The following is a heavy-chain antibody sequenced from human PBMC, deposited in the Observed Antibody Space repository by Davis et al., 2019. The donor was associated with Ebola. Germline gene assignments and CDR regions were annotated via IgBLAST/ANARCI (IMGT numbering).Heavy chain of an antibody. CDR3: ARAPAPRYCSGGSCSWGWFDP. CDR1: GYTFTSYA. V-gene: IGHV1-3*01. Sequence: ASVNVSCKASGYTFTSYAMHWVRQPPGQRLEWMGWINAGNGNTKYSQKFQGRVTMTRDTSISTAYMELSRLRSDDTAVYYCARAPAPRYCSGGSCSWGWFDPWGQGTLVTVSS. D-gene: IGHD2-15*01. CDR2: INAGNGNT. J-gene: IGHJ5*02.